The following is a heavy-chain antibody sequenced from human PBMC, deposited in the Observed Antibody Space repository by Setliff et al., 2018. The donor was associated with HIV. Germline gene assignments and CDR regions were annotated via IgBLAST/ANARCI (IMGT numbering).Heavy chain of an antibody. CDR2: ISAYNGNT. V-gene: IGHV1-18*01. Sequence: ASVKVSCKASGYTFTSYGISWVRQAPGQGLEWMGWISAYNGNTNYAQKLQGRVTMTTDTSTSTAYMELRSLRSDATAVYYCASSDGLHYYFDYWGQGTLVTVSS. D-gene: IGHD3-16*01. CDR3: ASSDGLHYYFDY. CDR1: GYTFTSYG. J-gene: IGHJ4*02.